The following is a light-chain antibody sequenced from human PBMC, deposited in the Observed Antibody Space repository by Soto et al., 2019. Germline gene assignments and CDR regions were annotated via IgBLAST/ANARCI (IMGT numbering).Light chain of an antibody. Sequence: QSVLTQPPSTSGTPGQRVTISCSGSSSNIGSESVNWYQQLPGTAPKLMIYDVSKRPSGVPDRFSGSKSGNTASLTISGLQAEDEADYYCCSYAGSYTLYVFGTGTKVTVL. CDR1: SSNIGSES. CDR3: CSYAGSYTLYV. J-gene: IGLJ1*01. CDR2: DVS. V-gene: IGLV1-44*01.